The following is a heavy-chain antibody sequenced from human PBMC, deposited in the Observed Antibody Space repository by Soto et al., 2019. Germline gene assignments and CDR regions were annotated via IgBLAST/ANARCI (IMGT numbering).Heavy chain of an antibody. D-gene: IGHD5-12*01. CDR2: SIPIFGTA. CDR1: GGTFNNYP. V-gene: IGHV1-69*13. Sequence: SVKVSCKASGGTFNNYPITWVRQAPGQGLEWMGGSIPIFGTANYAQKFQGRVTISVDESTSTAYMELRSLRSEDTAVYYCARGRGYSGDDHYYYFDMDVWGQGTKVTVSS. CDR3: ARGRGYSGDDHYYYFDMDV. J-gene: IGHJ6*02.